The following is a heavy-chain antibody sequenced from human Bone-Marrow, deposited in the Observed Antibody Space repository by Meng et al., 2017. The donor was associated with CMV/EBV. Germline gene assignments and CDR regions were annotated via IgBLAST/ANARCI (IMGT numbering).Heavy chain of an antibody. J-gene: IGHJ4*02. CDR3: ARDKSTFNYYDSSGYSL. CDR1: GFTFSSYA. V-gene: IGHV3-30-3*01. Sequence: GGSLRLSCAASGFTFSSYAMSWVRQAPGKGLEWVAVISYDGSSKYYADSVKGRFTISRDNSKNTLFLQMNSLRAEDTAMYYCARDKSTFNYYDSSGYSLWGQGTLVTVSS. CDR2: ISYDGSSK. D-gene: IGHD3-22*01.